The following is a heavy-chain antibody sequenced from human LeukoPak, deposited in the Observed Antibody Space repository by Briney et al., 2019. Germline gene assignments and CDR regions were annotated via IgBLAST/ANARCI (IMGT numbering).Heavy chain of an antibody. CDR3: ARDSAAVVGATDY. Sequence: GRSLRLSCAASGFTFSSYAMHWVRQAPGKGLEWVAVISYDGSNKYYADSVKGRFTISRDNSKNTLFLQMNSLRPEDTALFFCARDSAAVVGATDYWGQGTLVTVSS. J-gene: IGHJ4*02. CDR2: ISYDGSNK. D-gene: IGHD1-26*01. CDR1: GFTFSSYA. V-gene: IGHV3-30*04.